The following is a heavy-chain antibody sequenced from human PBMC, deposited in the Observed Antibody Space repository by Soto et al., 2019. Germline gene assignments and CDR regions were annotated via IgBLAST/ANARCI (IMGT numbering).Heavy chain of an antibody. CDR2: ISYEGSNK. CDR1: GFTFSSYA. CDR3: ARGPWGLGPAYCFDY. D-gene: IGHD7-27*01. J-gene: IGHJ4*02. Sequence: QVQLVESGGGVVQPGRSLRLSCAASGFTFSSYAMHWVRQAPGKGLEWVAVISYEGSNKYYADSVKGRFTISRDNSENTLYLQMNSLRAEDTAVYYCARGPWGLGPAYCFDYWGQGTLVTVSS. V-gene: IGHV3-30-3*01.